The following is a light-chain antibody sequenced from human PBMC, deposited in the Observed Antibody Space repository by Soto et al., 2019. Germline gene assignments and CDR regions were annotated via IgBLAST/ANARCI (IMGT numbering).Light chain of an antibody. CDR1: SSDVGGYNY. J-gene: IGLJ3*02. Sequence: QSVLTQPASVSGSPGQSITISGTGTSSDVGGYNYVSGYQQHPGTAPKLMIYEVSNRPSGLSARSSGSRSGNTASLTISGLQAEDESDYYCNSYTSSRTWVFGGGTKLTVL. V-gene: IGLV2-14*01. CDR3: NSYTSSRTWV. CDR2: EVS.